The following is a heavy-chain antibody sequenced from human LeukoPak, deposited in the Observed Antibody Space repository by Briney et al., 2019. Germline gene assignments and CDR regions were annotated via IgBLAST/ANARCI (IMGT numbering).Heavy chain of an antibody. Sequence: PGGSLRLSCTASGFTATSRFTFTKAWMSWVRQAPGKGLEWVGRIKSQIDGGTANYSAPVKGRFTISRDDSKNTLYLQMDSLKIEDTALYYCATDKQASPDYWGQGTLVTVSS. V-gene: IGHV3-15*01. CDR1: GFTATSRFTFTKAW. J-gene: IGHJ4*02. CDR3: ATDKQASPDY. CDR2: IKSQIDGGTA. D-gene: IGHD6-13*01.